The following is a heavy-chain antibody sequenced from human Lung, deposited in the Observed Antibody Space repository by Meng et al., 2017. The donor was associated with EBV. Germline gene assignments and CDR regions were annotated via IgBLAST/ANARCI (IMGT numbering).Heavy chain of an antibody. Sequence: QVPLVQFGAGVKEPGASVKVPRQSSGFICTSYAISWVRQAPGQGLQYMGWISAYNGNTNYAQKLQGRVTMTTDTSTSTAYMELRSLRSDDTAVYYCAREADGATFDYWGQGTLVTVSS. CDR3: AREADGATFDY. D-gene: IGHD1-26*01. CDR2: ISAYNGNT. V-gene: IGHV1-18*01. CDR1: GFICTSYA. J-gene: IGHJ4*02.